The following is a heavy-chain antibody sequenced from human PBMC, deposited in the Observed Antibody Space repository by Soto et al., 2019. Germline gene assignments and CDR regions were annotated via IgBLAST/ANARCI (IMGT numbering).Heavy chain of an antibody. CDR2: INPHGGST. V-gene: IGHV1-46*01. J-gene: IGHJ5*02. D-gene: IGHD1-26*01. CDR3: ARSSGGNFGIIIEGTNWFAP. CDR1: RDTFTSYY. Sequence: GASVKVSCKAPRDTFTSYYINCVRHAPGQGLEWMGVINPHGGSTAYAQKFKGRVTLTRDTSASTVYMEVSSLTSEDTAMYYCARSSGGNFGIIIEGTNWFAPWGQGTLVTVSS.